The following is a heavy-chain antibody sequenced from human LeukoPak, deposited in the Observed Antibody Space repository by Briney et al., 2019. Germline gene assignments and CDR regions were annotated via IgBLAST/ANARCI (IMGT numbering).Heavy chain of an antibody. J-gene: IGHJ4*02. D-gene: IGHD6-13*01. CDR3: ARVVGSSSPTYFDY. Sequence: PSETLTLTCAVSGYSISSGYYWGWLRQPPGKGLECIGSIYHSGSTYYNPSLKSRVTISVDTSKNQFSLKLSSVTAADTAVYYCARVVGSSSPTYFDYWGQGTLVTVSS. V-gene: IGHV4-38-2*01. CDR2: IYHSGST. CDR1: GYSISSGYY.